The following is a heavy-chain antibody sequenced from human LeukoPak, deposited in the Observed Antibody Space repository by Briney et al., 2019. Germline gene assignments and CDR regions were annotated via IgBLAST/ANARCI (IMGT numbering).Heavy chain of an antibody. Sequence: GGSLRLSCAASGFTFSTSAMSWVLQAPGKGLEWVSCISASGGTKLYADSVKGRFIISRDDSKNTLYVQMSSLRAEDTAVYYCARSLKWNLVGFDYWGQGTLVTVSS. J-gene: IGHJ4*02. D-gene: IGHD1-1*01. CDR2: ISASGGTK. CDR1: GFTFSTSA. V-gene: IGHV3-23*01. CDR3: ARSLKWNLVGFDY.